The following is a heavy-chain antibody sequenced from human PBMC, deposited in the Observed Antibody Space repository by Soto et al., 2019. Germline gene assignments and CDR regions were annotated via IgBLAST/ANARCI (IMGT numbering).Heavy chain of an antibody. D-gene: IGHD2-21*02. CDR1: SDSISRFS. CDR2: VYVNADT. Sequence: PSETLSLTCTVSSDSISRFSWSWIRQAAGKGLEWIGRVYVNADTKYAPSLRSRLNISVYTSKNQFSLRLTSVTAADTAVYFCAREARGDFSGIFDYWGRGTLVTVSS. J-gene: IGHJ4*02. V-gene: IGHV4-4*07. CDR3: AREARGDFSGIFDY.